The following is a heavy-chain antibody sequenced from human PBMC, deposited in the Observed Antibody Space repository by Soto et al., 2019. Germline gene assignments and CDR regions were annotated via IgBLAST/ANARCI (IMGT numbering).Heavy chain of an antibody. CDR3: ARDRDYGEGYYMDV. J-gene: IGHJ6*03. CDR1: GFTFSSYS. D-gene: IGHD4-17*01. Sequence: PGGSLRLSCAASGFTFSSYSMNWVRQAPGKGLEWVSSISSSSSYIYYADSVKGRFTISRDNAKNSLYLQMNSLRAEDTAVYYCARDRDYGEGYYMDVWGKGTTVTVSS. CDR2: ISSSSSYI. V-gene: IGHV3-21*01.